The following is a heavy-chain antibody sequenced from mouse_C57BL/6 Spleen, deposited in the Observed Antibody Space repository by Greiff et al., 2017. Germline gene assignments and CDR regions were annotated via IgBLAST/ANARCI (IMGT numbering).Heavy chain of an antibody. J-gene: IGHJ2*01. Sequence: EVKLVESGGGLVQPGGSLSLSCAASGFTFTDYYMSWVRQPPGKALEWLGFIRNKANGYTTEYSASVKGRFTISRDNSQSILYLQMNALRAEDSATYYCARLGSYFDYWGQGTTLTVSS. V-gene: IGHV7-3*01. CDR2: IRNKANGYTT. CDR1: GFTFTDYY. CDR3: ARLGSYFDY. D-gene: IGHD3-3*01.